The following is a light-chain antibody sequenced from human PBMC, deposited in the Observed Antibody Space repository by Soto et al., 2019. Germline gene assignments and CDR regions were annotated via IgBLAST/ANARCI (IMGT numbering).Light chain of an antibody. CDR2: GAS. V-gene: IGKV3-20*01. J-gene: IGKJ1*01. Sequence: EIVLTQSPGTLSLSPGERATLSCTASQSVRSGYVAWYQQKPGQAPRLLIYGASFRASGTSDRFSGSGSGTGFTLTISRMEPEDVAVYYCQQYAGSPRTFGQGTKVDIK. CDR3: QQYAGSPRT. CDR1: QSVRSGY.